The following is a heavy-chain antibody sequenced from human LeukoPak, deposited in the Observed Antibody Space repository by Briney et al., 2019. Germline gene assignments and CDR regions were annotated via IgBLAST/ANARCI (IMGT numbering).Heavy chain of an antibody. D-gene: IGHD2-2*01. CDR1: GGSVSSGSYY. CDR3: ARDRIVVVPAAIVSYYYGMDV. V-gene: IGHV4-61*01. Sequence: SETLSLTCTVSGGSVSSGSYYWSWIWQPPGKGLEWIGYIYYSGSTNYNPSLKSRVTISVDTSKNQFSLKLSSVTAADTAVYYCARDRIVVVPAAIVSYYYGMDVWGQGTTVTVSS. CDR2: IYYSGST. J-gene: IGHJ6*02.